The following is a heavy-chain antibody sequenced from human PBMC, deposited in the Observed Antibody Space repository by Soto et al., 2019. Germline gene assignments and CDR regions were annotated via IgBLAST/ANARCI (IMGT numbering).Heavy chain of an antibody. Sequence: QLQLQESGPGLVKPSETLSLTCTVSGGSISSGSYYWGWIRQPPGKGLEWIGSIYYSGSTYYNPSLKSRVTISVDTSKNQFSLKLSSVTAADTAVYYCASIPIAAAEGFDYWGQGTLVTVSS. CDR3: ASIPIAAAEGFDY. D-gene: IGHD6-13*01. CDR1: GGSISSGSYY. CDR2: IYYSGST. J-gene: IGHJ4*02. V-gene: IGHV4-39*01.